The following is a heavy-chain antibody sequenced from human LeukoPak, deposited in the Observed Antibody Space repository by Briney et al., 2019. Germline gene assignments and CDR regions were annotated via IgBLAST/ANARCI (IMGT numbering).Heavy chain of an antibody. D-gene: IGHD1-1*01. V-gene: IGHV1-2*02. CDR3: ARNWQL. CDR1: GDIFSTYC. CDR2: INTDIGGT. J-gene: IGHJ4*02. Sequence: ASVKVSCKVSGDIFSTYCIQWVRQAPGAGLEWVGWINTDIGGTHSAPKFQGRVSMTTDKSISTAYLELTRLTSDDTAMYYCARNWQLWGQGTLVTVSS.